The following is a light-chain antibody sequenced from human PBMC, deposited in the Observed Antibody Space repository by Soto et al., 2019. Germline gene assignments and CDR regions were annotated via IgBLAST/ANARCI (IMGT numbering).Light chain of an antibody. Sequence: QMTQSPSTLSASVGDRVTITCRASQSIQSWLAWYQQRPGQAPKLLISDASNLRSGVPSRFSGSGSGTEFTLTISSLQPDDGGTYYCQQYMSVWWTFGHGTRVEVK. CDR2: DAS. CDR1: QSIQSW. V-gene: IGKV1-5*01. CDR3: QQYMSVWWT. J-gene: IGKJ1*01.